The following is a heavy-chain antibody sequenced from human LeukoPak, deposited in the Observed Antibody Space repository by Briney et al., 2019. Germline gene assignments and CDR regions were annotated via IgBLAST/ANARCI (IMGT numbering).Heavy chain of an antibody. CDR1: GYTFTSYD. D-gene: IGHD3-22*01. CDR3: ARGLRDSSGREYFQH. V-gene: IGHV1-8*01. Sequence: ASVPVSFLASGYTFTSYDISWVRQAAGQGLAWMGWMNPNSGNKGYDQKFKGRVTMTGNTSINTAYMELSSLRSEDTAVYYCARGLRDSSGREYFQHWGQGTLVTVSS. J-gene: IGHJ1*01. CDR2: MNPNSGNK.